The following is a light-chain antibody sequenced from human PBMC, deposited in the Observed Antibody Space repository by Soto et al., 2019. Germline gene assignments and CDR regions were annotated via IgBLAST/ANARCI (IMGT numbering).Light chain of an antibody. CDR1: QTISRA. CDR3: QQSYSAPT. V-gene: IGKV1-39*01. J-gene: IGKJ4*01. CDR2: AAS. Sequence: DIQLTQSTSSLSASVGDRVTMTCRASQTISRALNWYQQKPGKAPKLLIYAASNLQSGVPSRFSGSGSETDFILTISSLQPEDFATYYCQQSYSAPTFGGGTKVEIK.